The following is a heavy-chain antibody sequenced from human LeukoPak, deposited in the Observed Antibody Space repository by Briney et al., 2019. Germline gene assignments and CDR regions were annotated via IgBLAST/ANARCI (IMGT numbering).Heavy chain of an antibody. V-gene: IGHV1-2*02. CDR1: GYTFTGYY. J-gene: IGHJ6*02. D-gene: IGHD6-19*01. CDR2: INPNSGGT. CDR3: ARDHSPIAVAGTVAYYYYGMDV. Sequence: ASVKVSCKASGYTFTGYYMHWVRQAPGQGLEWMGWINPNSGGTNYAQKFQGRVIMTRDTSISTAYMELSRLRSDDTAVYYCARDHSPIAVAGTVAYYYYGMDVWGQGTTVTVSS.